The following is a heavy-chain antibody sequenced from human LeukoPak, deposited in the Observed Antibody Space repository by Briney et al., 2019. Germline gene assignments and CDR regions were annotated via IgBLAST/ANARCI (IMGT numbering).Heavy chain of an antibody. D-gene: IGHD3-3*01. CDR3: ASATIGVLHAFDI. CDR1: GGTFISYA. CDR2: IIPIFGTA. V-gene: IGHV1-69*13. J-gene: IGHJ3*02. Sequence: SVKVSCKASGGTFISYAISWVRQAPGQGLEWMGGIIPIFGTANYAQKFQGRVTITADESTSTAYMELSSLRSEDTAVYYCASATIGVLHAFDIWGQGKMVTVPS.